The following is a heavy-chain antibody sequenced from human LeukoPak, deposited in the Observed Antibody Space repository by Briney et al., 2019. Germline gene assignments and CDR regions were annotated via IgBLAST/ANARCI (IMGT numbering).Heavy chain of an antibody. D-gene: IGHD5-12*01. CDR3: AGQYTGYDAFDY. J-gene: IGHJ4*02. V-gene: IGHV4-38-2*02. CDR1: GYSVSSGYY. CDR2: MYHSGTT. Sequence: PSETLSLTCSVSGYSVSSGYYWGRIRQSPGKGLEWIGSMYHSGTTYYNPSLKSRVTLSVDTSKNQFSLKLSSVTAADTAVYYCAGQYTGYDAFDYWGQGTLVTVSS.